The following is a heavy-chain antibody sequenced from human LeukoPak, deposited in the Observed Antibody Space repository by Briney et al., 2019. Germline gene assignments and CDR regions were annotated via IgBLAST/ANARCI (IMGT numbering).Heavy chain of an antibody. V-gene: IGHV4-30-4*08. D-gene: IGHD5-12*01. J-gene: IGHJ5*02. CDR2: IYYSGST. Sequence: SETLSLTCTVSGGSISSGDYYWSWIRQPPGKGLEWIGYIYYSGSTYYNPSLKSRVTISVDTSKNQFSLKLSSVTAADTAVYYCAREGKWQWWFDPWGQGTLVTVSS. CDR3: AREGKWQWWFDP. CDR1: GGSISSGDYY.